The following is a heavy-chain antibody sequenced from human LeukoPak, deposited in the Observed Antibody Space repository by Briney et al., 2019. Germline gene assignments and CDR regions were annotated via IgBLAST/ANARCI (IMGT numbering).Heavy chain of an antibody. V-gene: IGHV3-48*04. D-gene: IGHD3-10*01. CDR2: ISSSSSTI. CDR1: GFTFSSYS. J-gene: IGHJ4*02. CDR3: ARGGLQGSGSYYLFDY. Sequence: PGGSLRLSCAASGFTFSSYSMNWVRQAPGKGLEWVSYISSSSSTIYYADSVKGRFTISRDNAKNSLYLQMNSLRAEDTAVYYCARGGLQGSGSYYLFDYWGQGTLVTVSS.